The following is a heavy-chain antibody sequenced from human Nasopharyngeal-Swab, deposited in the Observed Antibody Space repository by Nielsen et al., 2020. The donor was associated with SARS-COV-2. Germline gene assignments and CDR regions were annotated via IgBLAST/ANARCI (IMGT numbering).Heavy chain of an antibody. D-gene: IGHD3-3*01. J-gene: IGHJ6*03. CDR2: LTSSSSYI. V-gene: IGHV3-21*01. Sequence: WVGGGPRKWLEWVSSLTSSSSYIYYADSVKGRFTISRDNAKNSLYLQMNSLRAEDTAVYYCARDLGFNTIFGVVIRKPYYTDVWGKGTTVTVSS. CDR3: ARDLGFNTIFGVVIRKPYYTDV.